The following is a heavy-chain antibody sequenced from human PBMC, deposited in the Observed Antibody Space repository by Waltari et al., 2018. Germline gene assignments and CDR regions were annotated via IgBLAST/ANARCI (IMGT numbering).Heavy chain of an antibody. CDR2: IWYDGSNK. CDR1: GFTFSSYG. CDR3: AKDPAHLVAARRGYYYGMDV. D-gene: IGHD6-6*01. J-gene: IGHJ6*02. Sequence: QVQLVESGGGVVQPGRSLRLSCAASGFTFSSYGMHWVRQAPGKGLGWVAVIWYDGSNKYYADSVKGRFTISRDNSKNTLYLQMNSLRAEDTAMYYCAKDPAHLVAARRGYYYGMDVWGQGTTVTVSS. V-gene: IGHV3-30*18.